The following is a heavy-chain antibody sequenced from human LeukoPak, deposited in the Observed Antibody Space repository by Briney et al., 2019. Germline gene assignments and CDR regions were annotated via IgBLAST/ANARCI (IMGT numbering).Heavy chain of an antibody. J-gene: IGHJ6*02. CDR2: FDPEDGET. CDR1: GYTLTELS. Sequence: ASVKVSCKVSGYTLTELSMHWVRQAPGKGLEWMGGFDPEDGETIYAQKFQGRVTMTEDTSTDTAYMELSSLRSEDTAVYYCATDYHDSSGFPGSYYYYGMDVWGQGTTVTVSS. D-gene: IGHD3-22*01. V-gene: IGHV1-24*01. CDR3: ATDYHDSSGFPGSYYYYGMDV.